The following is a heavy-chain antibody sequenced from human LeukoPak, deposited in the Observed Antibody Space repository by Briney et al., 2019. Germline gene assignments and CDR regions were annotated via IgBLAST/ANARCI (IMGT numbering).Heavy chain of an antibody. D-gene: IGHD6-13*01. CDR2: IYYSGST. CDR3: AKQLYSSWAFDY. CDR1: GGSISSSSYY. V-gene: IGHV4-39*07. Sequence: SETLSLTCTVSGGSISSSSYYWGWIRQPPGKGLEWIGSIYYSGSTYYNPSLKSRVTISVDKSKDQFSLMLTSVTAADTAVYYCAKQLYSSWAFDYWGQGTLVTVSS. J-gene: IGHJ4*02.